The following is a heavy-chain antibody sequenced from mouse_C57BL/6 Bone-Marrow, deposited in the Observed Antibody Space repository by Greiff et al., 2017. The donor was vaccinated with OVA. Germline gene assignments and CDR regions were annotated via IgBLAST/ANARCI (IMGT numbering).Heavy chain of an antibody. CDR2: IYPGSGNT. J-gene: IGHJ2*01. V-gene: IGHV1-76*01. Sequence: QVQLQQSGAELVRPGASVKLSCKASGYTFTDYYINWVKQRPGQGLEWIARIYPGSGNTYYNEKFKGKATLTAEKSSSTAYMQLSSLTSEDSAVYFCARGTTVVASYYFDYWGQGTTLTVSS. CDR3: ARGTTVVASYYFDY. CDR1: GYTFTDYY. D-gene: IGHD1-1*01.